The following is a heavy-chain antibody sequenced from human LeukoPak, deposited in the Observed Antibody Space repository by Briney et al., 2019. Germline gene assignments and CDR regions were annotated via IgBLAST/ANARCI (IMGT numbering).Heavy chain of an antibody. Sequence: ASVKVSCKASGYTFTGYYMHWVRQSPGQGLEWMGWINPNSGGTNYAQKFQGRVTMTRDTSISTAYMELSRLRSDDTAVYYCARGRGSWYDSSGSPYIRFDYWGQGTLVTVSS. D-gene: IGHD3-22*01. CDR2: INPNSGGT. CDR3: ARGRGSWYDSSGSPYIRFDY. V-gene: IGHV1-2*02. CDR1: GYTFTGYY. J-gene: IGHJ4*02.